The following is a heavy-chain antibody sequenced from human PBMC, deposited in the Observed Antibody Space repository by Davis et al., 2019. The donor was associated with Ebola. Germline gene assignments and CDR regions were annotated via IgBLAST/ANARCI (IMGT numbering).Heavy chain of an antibody. CDR1: GFTFSSYS. J-gene: IGHJ6*03. V-gene: IGHV3-7*01. Sequence: GESLKISCAASGFTFSSYSMSWVRQAPGKGLEWVANIKQDGSEKYYVDSVKGRFTISRDNAKNSLYLQMNSLRAEDTAVYYCARVRPDDFWSGYYLSHYYYYMDVWGKGTTVTVSS. CDR2: IKQDGSEK. CDR3: ARVRPDDFWSGYYLSHYYYYMDV. D-gene: IGHD3-3*01.